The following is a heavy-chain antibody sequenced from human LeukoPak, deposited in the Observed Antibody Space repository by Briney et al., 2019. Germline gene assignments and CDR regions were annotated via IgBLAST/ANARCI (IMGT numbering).Heavy chain of an antibody. Sequence: PGGSLRLSCAASGFTFSSYWMTWVRQAPGKGLEWVAVVSYDGSNKYYADSVKDRFTVSRDNSKNTLYLQMNSLRAEDTALYYCARIARLGGLTYMDVWGKGTTVTIAS. CDR2: VSYDGSNK. J-gene: IGHJ6*03. V-gene: IGHV3-30*12. CDR3: ARIARLGGLTYMDV. D-gene: IGHD3-16*01. CDR1: GFTFSSYW.